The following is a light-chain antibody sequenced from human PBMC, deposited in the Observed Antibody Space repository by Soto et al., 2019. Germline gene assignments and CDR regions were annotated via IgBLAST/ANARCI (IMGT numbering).Light chain of an antibody. CDR1: QSISSW. V-gene: IGKV1-5*01. CDR3: QQYNSYSLT. CDR2: DAS. J-gene: IGKJ1*01. Sequence: DIQMTQSPSTLSASVGDRVTITCRASQSISSWLAWYQQRPGKAPNLLIYDASSLESGVPSRFSGSVSGTEFTLTISSLQPDDFATYYIQQYNSYSLTFGQGTKVEIK.